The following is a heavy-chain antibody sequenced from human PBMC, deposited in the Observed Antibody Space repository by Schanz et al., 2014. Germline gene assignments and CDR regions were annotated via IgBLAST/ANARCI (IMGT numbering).Heavy chain of an antibody. Sequence: QVQLVQSGAEVKKPGASVKVSCKASGYTLTGYYIHWVRQAPGQGFEWMGWINPLSGATDYAPTFQGRVSMTRDTSISTAYMEVTRLVSSDTAVYYCARRGPNCSNNACYHGWFDPWGQGTLVTVSP. V-gene: IGHV1-2*02. CDR3: ARRGPNCSNNACYHGWFDP. CDR1: GYTLTGYY. CDR2: INPLSGAT. J-gene: IGHJ5*02. D-gene: IGHD4-4*01.